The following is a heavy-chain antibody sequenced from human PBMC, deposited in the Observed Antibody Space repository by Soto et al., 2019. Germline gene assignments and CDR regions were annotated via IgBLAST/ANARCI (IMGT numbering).Heavy chain of an antibody. CDR1: GFTFSSYG. J-gene: IGHJ5*02. V-gene: IGHV3-30*03. CDR2: ISYDGSNK. CDR3: ARAHAVPVCSSTSCYSDVLDWFDP. Sequence: PGGSLRLSCAASGFTFSSYGMHWVRQAPGKGLEWVAVISYDGSNKYYADTVKGRFTISRDNSKNTLYQQMNSLRAEDTALYYCARAHAVPVCSSTSCYSDVLDWFDPWGQGTLVTVSS. D-gene: IGHD2-2*01.